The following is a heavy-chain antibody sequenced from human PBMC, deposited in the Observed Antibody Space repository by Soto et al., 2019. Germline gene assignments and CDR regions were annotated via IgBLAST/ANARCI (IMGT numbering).Heavy chain of an antibody. V-gene: IGHV1-18*01. J-gene: IGHJ3*02. CDR1: GYTFTSYG. D-gene: IGHD3-3*01. Sequence: QVQLVQSGAEVKKPGASVKVSCKASGYTFTSYGISWVRQAPGQGLEWMGWISAYNGNTNYAQKLQGRVTMTTDTSTSTDYMELRSLRYDDTAVYYCARDIAASYDFWSGYSNDAFDIWGQATMVTVSS. CDR3: ARDIAASYDFWSGYSNDAFDI. CDR2: ISAYNGNT.